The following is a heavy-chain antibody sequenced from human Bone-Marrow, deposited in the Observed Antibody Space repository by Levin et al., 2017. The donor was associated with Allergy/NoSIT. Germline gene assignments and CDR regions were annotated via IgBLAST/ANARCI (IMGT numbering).Heavy chain of an antibody. CDR2: INPNSGGT. V-gene: IGHV1-2*02. Sequence: GESLKISCKASGYTFTGYYMHWVRQAPGQGLEWMGWINPNSGGTNYAQKFQGRVTMTRDTSISTAYMELSRLRSDDTAVYYCARDRSHEWLVPTYYFDYWGQGTLVTVSS. J-gene: IGHJ4*02. CDR1: GYTFTGYY. CDR3: ARDRSHEWLVPTYYFDY. D-gene: IGHD6-19*01.